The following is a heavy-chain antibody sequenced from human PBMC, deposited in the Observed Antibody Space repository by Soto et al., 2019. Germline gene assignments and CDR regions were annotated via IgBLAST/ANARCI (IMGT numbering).Heavy chain of an antibody. J-gene: IGHJ5*02. CDR3: ARDWHIAAAGTGWFDP. Sequence: QVQLVQSGAEVKKPGASVKVSCKASGYTFTSYYMHWVRQAPGQGLEWMGIINPSGGSTSYAQKFQGRVTMASDTSTSTVYRELSRLRSEDTAVYYCARDWHIAAAGTGWFDPCGQGTVVTVSS. V-gene: IGHV1-46*01. D-gene: IGHD6-13*01. CDR1: GYTFTSYY. CDR2: INPSGGST.